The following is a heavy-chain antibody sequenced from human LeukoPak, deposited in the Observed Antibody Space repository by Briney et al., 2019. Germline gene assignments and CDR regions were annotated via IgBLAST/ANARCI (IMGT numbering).Heavy chain of an antibody. D-gene: IGHD1-14*01. CDR3: AKGPPESKTRYKGFEG. CDR1: GFTFNTYA. J-gene: IGHJ5*02. Sequence: GGSLRLSCAASGFTFNTYAMAWVRQAPGKGLEWVSDISGTGDTTYYADSVKGRFTISRDNSKNTLFLQMNSLRAEDTAIYYFAKGPPESKTRYKGFEGWGQGTLVTVSS. CDR2: ISGTGDTT. V-gene: IGHV3-23*01.